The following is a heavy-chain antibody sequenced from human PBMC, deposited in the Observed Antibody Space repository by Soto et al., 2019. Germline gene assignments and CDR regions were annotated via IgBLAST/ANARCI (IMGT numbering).Heavy chain of an antibody. V-gene: IGHV6-1*01. CDR2: TYYRSKWYN. CDR3: ARTQSVFDY. CDR1: GDSVPSKSGA. J-gene: IGHJ4*02. Sequence: SQTLSLTCAISGDSVPSKSGAWNWIRQSPSRGLEWLGRTYYRSKWYNEYAVSVKGRITINPDTSKNQFSLQLNSVTPEDSAVYSCARTQSVFDYWGQGTQVTVSS.